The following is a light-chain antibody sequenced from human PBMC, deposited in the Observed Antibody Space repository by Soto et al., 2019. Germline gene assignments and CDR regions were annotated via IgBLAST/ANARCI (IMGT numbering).Light chain of an antibody. CDR3: QQRSSWSPLT. V-gene: IGKV3-11*01. CDR1: QSVSTY. Sequence: EIVLTQSPATLSLSPGERATLSCRASQSVSTYLAWYQQKPGQAPRLLIYDASNRATGIPARFSGSGSGTDFTLTISSLEPEDFAVYYCQQRSSWSPLTFGGGTKGEIK. CDR2: DAS. J-gene: IGKJ4*01.